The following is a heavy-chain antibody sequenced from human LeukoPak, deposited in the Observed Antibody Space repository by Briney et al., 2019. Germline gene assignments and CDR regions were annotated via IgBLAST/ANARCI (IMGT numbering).Heavy chain of an antibody. CDR2: ISGSGGST. D-gene: IGHD3-22*01. V-gene: IGHV3-23*01. J-gene: IGHJ4*02. Sequence: GGSLRLSCAASGFTFSSYAMSWVRQAPGKGLEWVSAISGSGGSTYYADSVKGRFTISRDNAKNSLYLQMNSLRAEDTAVYYCARDLDYYDSSGSILPYYFDYWGQGTLVTVSS. CDR3: ARDLDYYDSSGSILPYYFDY. CDR1: GFTFSSYA.